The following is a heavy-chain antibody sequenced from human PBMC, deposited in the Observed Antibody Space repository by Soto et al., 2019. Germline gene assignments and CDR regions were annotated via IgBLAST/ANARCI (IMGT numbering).Heavy chain of an antibody. Sequence: SETLSLTCTVSGGSISSYYWSWIRQPPGKGLEWIGYIYYSGSTNYNPSLKSRVTISVDTSKNQFSLKLSSVTAADTAVYYCARDLEGATAFDYWGQGALVTVSS. CDR2: IYYSGST. V-gene: IGHV4-59*01. CDR3: ARDLEGATAFDY. J-gene: IGHJ4*02. D-gene: IGHD1-26*01. CDR1: GGSISSYY.